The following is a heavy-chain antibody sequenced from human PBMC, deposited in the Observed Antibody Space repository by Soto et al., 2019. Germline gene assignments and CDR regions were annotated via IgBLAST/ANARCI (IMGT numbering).Heavy chain of an antibody. CDR1: GGTVISNY. V-gene: IGHV3-66*04. CDR2: IYSGGST. CDR3: ARHGYNYGGGYFDY. D-gene: IGHD5-18*01. J-gene: IGHJ4*02. Sequence: GGSLRLSCAASGGTVISNYMSWVRQAPGKGLEWVSVIYSGGSTYYADSVKGRFTISRDNSKNTLYLQMNSLRAEDTAVYYCARHGYNYGGGYFDYWGQGTLVTVSS.